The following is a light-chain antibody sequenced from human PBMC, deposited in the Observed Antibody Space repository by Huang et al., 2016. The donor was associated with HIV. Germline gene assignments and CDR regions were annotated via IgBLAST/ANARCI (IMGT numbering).Light chain of an antibody. Sequence: DIQMTQSPSSLSASVGERVTITCRTSQNIKTYLNWYQHKPGKAPDLLIYAASSLRSGVPSRFSASVSGTEFTFTISSLQSDDFATYYCQESYSTPWTFGQGTKVEIK. CDR1: QNIKTY. V-gene: IGKV1-39*01. CDR3: QESYSTPWT. J-gene: IGKJ1*01. CDR2: AAS.